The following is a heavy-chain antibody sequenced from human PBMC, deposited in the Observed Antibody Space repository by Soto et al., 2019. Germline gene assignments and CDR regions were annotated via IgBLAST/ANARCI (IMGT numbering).Heavy chain of an antibody. Sequence: SVKVSFKASGRTFSSYTISWVRQAPGQGLEWMGRIIPIPGIANYAQKLQGRGTITTDKSTSTAYMELSSLRSEDTAVYYCARVGMSVAADRKYYYYYGMDVWGQGTTVTVS. CDR2: IIPIPGIA. J-gene: IGHJ6*01. CDR1: GRTFSSYT. V-gene: IGHV1-69*02. D-gene: IGHD6-19*01. CDR3: ARVGMSVAADRKYYYYYGMDV.